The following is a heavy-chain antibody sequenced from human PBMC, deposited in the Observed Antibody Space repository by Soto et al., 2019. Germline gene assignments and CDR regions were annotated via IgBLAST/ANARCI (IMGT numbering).Heavy chain of an antibody. Sequence: SETLSLTCTVSGDSLGSYYWNWIRQPPGKGPEWTGYISYSGSTNYNPSLKSRVTISVDTSKNQFSLNLSSVTAADTAVYYCARARCITRSFDYWGQGTLDPVSS. CDR3: ARARCITRSFDY. CDR2: ISYSGST. CDR1: GDSLGSYY. J-gene: IGHJ4*02. V-gene: IGHV4-59*01.